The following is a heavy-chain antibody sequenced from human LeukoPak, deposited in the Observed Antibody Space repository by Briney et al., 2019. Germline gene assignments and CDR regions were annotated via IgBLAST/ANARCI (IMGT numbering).Heavy chain of an antibody. CDR3: GRLAHNAWYAIDF. J-gene: IGHJ4*02. CDR2: ILPDGSQK. V-gene: IGHV3-7*01. CDR1: DFTFDFCW. D-gene: IGHD2-2*01. Sequence: GGSLRLSCVASDFTFDFCWMTWVRQAPGKGLEWLANILPDGSQKYYVDSVKGRFTISRDNPKNSLYLQINNLRAEDTAVYYCGRLAHNAWYAIDFWGQGTLVTVSS.